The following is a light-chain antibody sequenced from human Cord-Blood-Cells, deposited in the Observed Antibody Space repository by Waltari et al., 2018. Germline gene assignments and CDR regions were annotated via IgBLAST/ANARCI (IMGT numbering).Light chain of an antibody. Sequence: DIVMTQATLSLSVTPGQPASISCKSSQSLLHSDGKTYLYWYLQKPGQSPQLLVYEVSNRLAGVQDRYSGSGSGTDFTLKIRRVEAEDVGVYYCMQSIQRPYTFGQGTKLEIK. CDR2: EVS. CDR1: QSLLHSDGKTY. CDR3: MQSIQRPYT. J-gene: IGKJ2*01. V-gene: IGKV2D-29*02.